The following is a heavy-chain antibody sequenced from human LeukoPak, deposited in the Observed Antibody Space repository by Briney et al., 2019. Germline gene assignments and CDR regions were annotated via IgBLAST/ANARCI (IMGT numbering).Heavy chain of an antibody. Sequence: SETLSLTCTVSGGSISSYYWSWIRQPPGKGLEWIGYIYYSGSTNYNPSLKSRVTTSVDTSKNQFSLKLSSVTAADTAVYYCATSSSSESSSWFDYWGQGTLVTVSS. CDR3: ATSSSSESSSWFDY. CDR2: IYYSGST. D-gene: IGHD6-13*01. CDR1: GGSISSYY. J-gene: IGHJ4*02. V-gene: IGHV4-59*01.